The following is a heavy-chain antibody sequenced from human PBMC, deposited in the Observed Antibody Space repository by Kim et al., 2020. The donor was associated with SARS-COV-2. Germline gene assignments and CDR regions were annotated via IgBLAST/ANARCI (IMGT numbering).Heavy chain of an antibody. CDR1: GFSFSSYA. D-gene: IGHD2-2*01. V-gene: IGHV3-30-3*01. J-gene: IGHJ3*02. Sequence: GGSLRLSCAASGFSFSSYAIHWVRQAPGKGLEWVTVISYDGSDKYYADSVKGRFTISRDNSKNTVYLQMNSLGGEDTAVYYCARDYCSSTACEGLDIWGQGTMGTVSS. CDR3: ARDYCSSTACEGLDI. CDR2: ISYDGSDK.